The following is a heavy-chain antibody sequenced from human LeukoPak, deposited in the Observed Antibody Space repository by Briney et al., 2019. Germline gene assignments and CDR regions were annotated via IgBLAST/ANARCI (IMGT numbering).Heavy chain of an antibody. D-gene: IGHD3-10*01. CDR2: ISSSGSTI. J-gene: IGHJ4*02. V-gene: IGHV3-48*03. Sequence: PGGSLRLSCAASGFTFSSYEMNWVCQAPGKGLEWVSYISSSGSTIYYADSVKGRFTISRDNAKNSLYLQMNSLRAEDTAVYYCAREVWFGVYGGQGTLVTVSS. CDR3: AREVWFGVY. CDR1: GFTFSSYE.